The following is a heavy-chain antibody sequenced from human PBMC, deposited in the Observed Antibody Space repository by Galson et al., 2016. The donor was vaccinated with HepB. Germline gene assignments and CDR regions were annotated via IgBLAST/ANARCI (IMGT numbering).Heavy chain of an antibody. CDR1: GFTFTPSA. J-gene: IGHJ4*02. V-gene: IGHV1-58*02. CDR2: IVVANGNT. Sequence: SVKVSCKASGFTFTPSAMQWMRQARGQRLEWIGWIVVANGNTNYAPSFQGRATITRDLSTSTAYMELNSLRSEDTALYFCAASQQFREAAFWGQGTPVAVSS. CDR3: AASQQFREAAF. D-gene: IGHD3-10*01.